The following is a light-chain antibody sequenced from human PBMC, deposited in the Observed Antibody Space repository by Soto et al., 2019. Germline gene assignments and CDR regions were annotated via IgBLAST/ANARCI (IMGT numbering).Light chain of an antibody. Sequence: DMQVTQSPPTLSASVGDRVTITCRASQTISTWMAWYQQKPGKAPKLLVYDASTSQSGVASRFSGSGSGTEFTLIISGLQPDDSATYYCQQYTNTNNPWMFGQGTKVDIK. CDR2: DAS. J-gene: IGKJ1*01. V-gene: IGKV1-5*01. CDR1: QTISTW. CDR3: QQYTNTNNPWM.